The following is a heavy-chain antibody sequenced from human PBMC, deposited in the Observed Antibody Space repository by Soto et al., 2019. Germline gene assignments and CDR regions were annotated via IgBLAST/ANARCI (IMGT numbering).Heavy chain of an antibody. CDR2: ISYSGST. CDR1: GGSISSYY. CDR3: AREGVSSSWYYYYGMDV. Sequence: SETLSLTCTVSGGSISSYYWSWTRQPPGKGLEWIGYISYSGSTNYNSSLKSRVTISVDTSKNQFSLKLSSVTAADTAVYYCAREGVSSSWYYYYGMDVWGQGTTVTVSS. J-gene: IGHJ6*02. D-gene: IGHD6-13*01. V-gene: IGHV4-59*01.